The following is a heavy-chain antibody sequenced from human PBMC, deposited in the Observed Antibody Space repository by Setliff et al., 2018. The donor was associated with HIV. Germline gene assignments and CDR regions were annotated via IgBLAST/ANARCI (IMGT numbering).Heavy chain of an antibody. J-gene: IGHJ2*01. Sequence: GASVKVSCKASGFIFTNYGIHWVRLAPGHSLEWMGFINSGTGNTIYSQKFQGRVTFSRDTSASTAYMELSSLRSEDTAVYYCANSVTDASYWYFIHWGRGSPVTVSS. CDR1: GFIFTNYG. CDR2: INSGTGNT. V-gene: IGHV1-3*01. CDR3: ANSVTDASYWYFIH. D-gene: IGHD4-17*01.